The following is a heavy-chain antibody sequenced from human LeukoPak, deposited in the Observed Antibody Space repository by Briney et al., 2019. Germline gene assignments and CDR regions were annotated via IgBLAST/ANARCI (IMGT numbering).Heavy chain of an antibody. CDR1: GFTFDDYA. D-gene: IGHD3-22*01. J-gene: IGHJ4*02. Sequence: GRSLRLSCAASGFTFDDYAMHWVRQAPGKGLEWVSGISWNSGSIGYADSVKGRFTISRDNAKNSLYLQMNSLRAEDAALYYCAKGFITMIANWGQGTLVTVSS. CDR3: AKGFITMIAN. CDR2: ISWNSGSI. V-gene: IGHV3-9*01.